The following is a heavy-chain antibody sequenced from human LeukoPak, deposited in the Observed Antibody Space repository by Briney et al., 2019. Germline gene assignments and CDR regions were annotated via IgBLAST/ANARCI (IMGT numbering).Heavy chain of an antibody. Sequence: PGGSLRLSCAASGFTFSTYSMSWVRQAPGKGLEWVSAIDGGSASIYYADSVKGRFTISRDNSKNTLYLQMNSLRAEDMAVYYCAKRGDGPNYDYWGQGTLVTVSS. V-gene: IGHV3-23*01. CDR1: GFTFSTYS. D-gene: IGHD5-24*01. CDR2: IDGGSASI. CDR3: AKRGDGPNYDY. J-gene: IGHJ4*02.